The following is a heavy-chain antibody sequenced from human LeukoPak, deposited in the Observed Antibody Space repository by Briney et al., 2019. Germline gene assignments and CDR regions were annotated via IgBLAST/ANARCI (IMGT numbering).Heavy chain of an antibody. V-gene: IGHV4-34*01. CDR2: INHSGST. CDR1: GGSFSGYY. J-gene: IGHJ3*02. D-gene: IGHD6-13*01. Sequence: SETLSLTCAVYGGSFSGYYWSWIRQPPGKGLEWIGEINHSGSTNYNPSLKSRVTISVDTSKNQFSLKLSSVTAADTAVYYCARLWYSSSWSYIGAFDIWGQGTMVTVSS. CDR3: ARLWYSSSWSYIGAFDI.